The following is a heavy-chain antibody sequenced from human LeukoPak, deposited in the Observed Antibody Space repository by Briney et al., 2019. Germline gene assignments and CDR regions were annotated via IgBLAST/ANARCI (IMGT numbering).Heavy chain of an antibody. Sequence: ASVTVSCKASRYTFTNYYMHWVRQAPGQGLEWMGIINPSAVSTSYAQKFQGRVTMTRDTSTSTVYMELSSLRSEDTAVYYCARVLYYYGDTKDAFDIWGQGTMVTVSS. CDR3: ARVLYYYGDTKDAFDI. CDR2: INPSAVST. D-gene: IGHD3-10*01. J-gene: IGHJ3*02. V-gene: IGHV1-46*01. CDR1: RYTFTNYY.